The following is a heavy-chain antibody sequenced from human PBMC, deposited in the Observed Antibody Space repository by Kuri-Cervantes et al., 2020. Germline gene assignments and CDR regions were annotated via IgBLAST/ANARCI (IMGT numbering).Heavy chain of an antibody. V-gene: IGHV4-38-2*01. Sequence: GSLRPPCAVSGYSISSVYYWGWTRQPPGKGLEWIGSIYHSGSTYYNPSLKSRVPISVDTSKNQFSLKLSSVTAADTAVYYCARVGAIAVAGPDYWGQGTLVTRLL. CDR2: IYHSGST. D-gene: IGHD6-19*01. CDR3: ARVGAIAVAGPDY. J-gene: IGHJ4*02. CDR1: GYSISSVYY.